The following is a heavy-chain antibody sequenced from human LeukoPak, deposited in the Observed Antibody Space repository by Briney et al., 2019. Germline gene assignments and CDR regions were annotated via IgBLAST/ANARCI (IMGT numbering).Heavy chain of an antibody. CDR2: IKSKTDGGTT. CDR1: GFTFSNAW. D-gene: IGHD3-22*01. V-gene: IGHV3-15*01. Sequence: PGGSLRLSCAASGFTFSNAWMSWVRQAPGKGLEWVGRIKSKTDGGTTDYAAPVKGRFTTSRDDSKNTLYLQMNSLKTEDTAVYYCITDLPYDSSGYQPWGQGTLVTVSS. J-gene: IGHJ5*02. CDR3: ITDLPYDSSGYQP.